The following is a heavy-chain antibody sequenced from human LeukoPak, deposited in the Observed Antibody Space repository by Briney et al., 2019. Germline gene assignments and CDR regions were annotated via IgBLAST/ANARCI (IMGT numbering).Heavy chain of an antibody. V-gene: IGHV3-7*01. CDR1: GFTFSSCA. Sequence: GGSLRLSCAASGFTFSSCAMSWVRQAPGKGLEWVADIKQDGSEKYYVDSVKGRFTISRQNAKKSVFLQMNSLRAEDTAVYYCARHRSGGSQDDAFDIWGQGTMVTVSS. J-gene: IGHJ3*02. D-gene: IGHD2-15*01. CDR3: ARHRSGGSQDDAFDI. CDR2: IKQDGSEK.